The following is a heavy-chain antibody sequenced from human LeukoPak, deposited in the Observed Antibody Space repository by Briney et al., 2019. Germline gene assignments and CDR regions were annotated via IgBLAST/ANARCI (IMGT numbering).Heavy chain of an antibody. D-gene: IGHD6-19*01. CDR2: IYYSVTT. J-gene: IGHJ4*02. V-gene: IGHV4-39*01. CDR3: ARRRGIGLYYFDY. Sequence: SETLSLTCTVSGDSISTNNYYWTWIRQPPAKGLEWIGTIYYSVTTYYNPSLKSRVTISVDTSRNQFSLRLSSVTAADTAVYYCARRRGIGLYYFDYWGQGALVTVSS. CDR1: GDSISTNNYY.